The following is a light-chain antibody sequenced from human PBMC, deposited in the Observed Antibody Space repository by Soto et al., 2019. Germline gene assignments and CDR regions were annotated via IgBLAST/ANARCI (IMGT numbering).Light chain of an antibody. V-gene: IGKV3-15*01. CDR2: GAS. CDR1: QSVSDN. CDR3: QQSNNWPYT. Sequence: EIVTTQSPATLSVSPGERVTLSCRASQSVSDNLAWYQQKPGQAPRHLIYGASTRAPTIPARFSGSGSGTEFTLPISSLQSEDFAVYYCQQSNNWPYTFGQGTKLDIK. J-gene: IGKJ2*01.